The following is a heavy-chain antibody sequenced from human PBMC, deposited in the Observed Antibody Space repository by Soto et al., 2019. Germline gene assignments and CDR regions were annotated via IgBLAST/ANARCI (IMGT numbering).Heavy chain of an antibody. J-gene: IGHJ6*02. CDR1: GFNFNSYT. V-gene: IGHV3-21*01. D-gene: IGHD2-15*01. Sequence: GGSLRLSCAASGFNFNSYTINWVRQAPGKRLEWLSSISSSGYIFSTDSVRGRFTISRDNAKNSVYLQINSLRAEETAVYFCARDCSGGSCYPGMDVWGQGTTVTVS. CDR2: ISSSGYI. CDR3: ARDCSGGSCYPGMDV.